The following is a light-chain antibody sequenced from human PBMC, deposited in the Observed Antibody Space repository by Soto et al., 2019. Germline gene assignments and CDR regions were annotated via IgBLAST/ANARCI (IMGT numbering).Light chain of an antibody. J-gene: IGLJ2*01. CDR3: SSYGGSNKFVV. CDR1: SNDVGGYNY. CDR2: EVS. V-gene: IGLV2-8*01. Sequence: QSALTQPPSASGSPRQSVTISCTGTSNDVGGYNYVSWYQQHPGKAPKLIIYEVSKRPSGVPERFSGSKSGNTASLTVSGRQADDEADYYCSSYGGSNKFVVFGGGTKLTVL.